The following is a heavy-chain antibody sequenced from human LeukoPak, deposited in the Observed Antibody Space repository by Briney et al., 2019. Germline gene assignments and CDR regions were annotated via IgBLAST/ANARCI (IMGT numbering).Heavy chain of an antibody. V-gene: IGHV3-48*02. Sequence: PGGSLRLSCAASGFPFNNYNMNWVRQAPGKGREWVSYISSSGGTIYYADSVKGRFTISRDNAQNSLYLQMNSLRDDDTALYYCARASFQRWLQLGGDWGQGTLVIVSS. CDR3: ARASFQRWLQLGGD. CDR1: GFPFNNYN. J-gene: IGHJ4*02. CDR2: ISSSGGTI. D-gene: IGHD5-24*01.